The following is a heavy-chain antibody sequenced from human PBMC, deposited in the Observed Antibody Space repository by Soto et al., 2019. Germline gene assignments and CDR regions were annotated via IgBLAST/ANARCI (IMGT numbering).Heavy chain of an antibody. J-gene: IGHJ4*02. CDR2: INAGYGNT. CDR3: ARDTGDGTFDF. Sequence: SVKVSCKASGYTFSSYAMHWVRQAPGQRLEWMGWINAGYGNTKSSQKFQDRVTISRDTSAGTAYMELTSLRSEDTAVYYCARDTGDGTFDFWGQGILVTVS. D-gene: IGHD1-1*01. V-gene: IGHV1-3*01. CDR1: GYTFSSYA.